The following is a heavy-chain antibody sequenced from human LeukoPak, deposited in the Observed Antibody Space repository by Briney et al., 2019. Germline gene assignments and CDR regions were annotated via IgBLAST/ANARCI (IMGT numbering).Heavy chain of an antibody. CDR3: AKYYFGYCSGGSCRGY. V-gene: IGHV3-23*01. Sequence: GGSLRLSCAASGFTFSIYAMSWVRQAPGKGLEWVSAISGSGGTAYYADSVKGRFTISRDNSKNTLYLQMNSLRAEDTAVYYCAKYYFGYCSGGSCRGYWGQGTLVTVSS. CDR1: GFTFSIYA. D-gene: IGHD2-15*01. CDR2: ISGSGGTA. J-gene: IGHJ4*02.